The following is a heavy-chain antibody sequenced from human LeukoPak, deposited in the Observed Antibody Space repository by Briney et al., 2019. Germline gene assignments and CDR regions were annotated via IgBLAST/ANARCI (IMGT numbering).Heavy chain of an antibody. CDR2: ISGSGAST. V-gene: IGHV3-23*01. CDR3: AKGSVTTLRSGWFDP. CDR1: GFTFSSYA. Sequence: GRSLRLSCAASGFTFSSYAMSWVRQAPGKGLEWVSVISGSGASTNYADSVKGRFTISRDNSKNTLFLQMNSLRAEDTAVYYCAKGSVTTLRSGWFDPWGRGTLVTVSS. D-gene: IGHD4-17*01. J-gene: IGHJ5*02.